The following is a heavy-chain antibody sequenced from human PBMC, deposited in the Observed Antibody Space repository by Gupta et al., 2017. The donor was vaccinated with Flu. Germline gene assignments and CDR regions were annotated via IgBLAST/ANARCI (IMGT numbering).Heavy chain of an antibody. CDR2: FSYSGHT. D-gene: IGHD2-2*01. CDR3: ARDLGSSSNHY. V-gene: IGHV4-59*11. J-gene: IGHJ4*02. Sequence: QVQLRESGPGLVTPSETLSLTCTIPGGSISSPYWSWIRQPPGKGLEWIGYFSYSGHTNYNPSLKSRVALSVDTSKNQFSLKLTSMTAADTAVYYCARDLGSSSNHYWGQGTLVTVSS. CDR1: GGSISSPY.